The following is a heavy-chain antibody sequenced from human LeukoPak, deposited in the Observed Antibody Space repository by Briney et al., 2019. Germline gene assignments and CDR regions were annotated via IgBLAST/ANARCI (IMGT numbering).Heavy chain of an antibody. CDR2: INSDGSST. CDR3: ARDSSSSWFHYYYYGMDV. D-gene: IGHD6-13*01. J-gene: IGHJ6*02. V-gene: IGHV3-74*01. Sequence: GGSLRLSCAASGFTFSSYWMHWVRQAPGKGLVWVSRINSDGSSTSYADSVKGRFTISRDNAKNTLYLQMNSLRAEDTAVYYCARDSSSSWFHYYYYGMDVWGQGTTVTVSS. CDR1: GFTFSSYW.